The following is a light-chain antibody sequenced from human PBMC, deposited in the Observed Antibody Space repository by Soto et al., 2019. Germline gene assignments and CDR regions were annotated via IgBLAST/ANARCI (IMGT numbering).Light chain of an antibody. CDR2: DAS. V-gene: IGKV3-11*01. CDR1: QSVSSY. J-gene: IGKJ4*01. Sequence: EIVLTQSPATLSLSPGERATLSCRASQSVSSYLAWYQQKPGQAPRLLIYDASSRSTGIPARFSGSGSGTGFTLTISSLEPEDFAVYYCQQRSNWPPLTFGGGTKVEIK. CDR3: QQRSNWPPLT.